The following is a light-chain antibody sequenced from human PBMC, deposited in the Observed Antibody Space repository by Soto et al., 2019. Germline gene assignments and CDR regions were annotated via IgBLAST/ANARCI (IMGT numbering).Light chain of an antibody. CDR2: DAS. CDR1: QSISSW. V-gene: IGKV1-5*01. CDR3: QQYSRYWT. J-gene: IGKJ1*01. Sequence: DIQMTQSPSTLSASVGDRVTITCRASQSISSWLAWYQQKPGKAPKFLIYDASNLESGVPSRFSGSGSGTEFTLTISSLQPGDFATYYCQQYSRYWTFGQGTKVDIK.